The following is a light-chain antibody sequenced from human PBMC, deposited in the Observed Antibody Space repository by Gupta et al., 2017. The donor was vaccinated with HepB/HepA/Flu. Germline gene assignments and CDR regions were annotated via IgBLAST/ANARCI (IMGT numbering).Light chain of an antibody. V-gene: IGLV2-11*01. Sequence: QSALTQPRSVSGSPGQSVTISCTGTSSDVGGYNYVSWYQQHPGRAPKVMIYDVSKRPSGVPDRFSGSKSGNTASLTISGLQAEDEADYYCSSYAGRNTYVVFGGGTKLTVL. CDR2: DVS. J-gene: IGLJ2*01. CDR3: SSYAGRNTYVV. CDR1: SSDVGGYNY.